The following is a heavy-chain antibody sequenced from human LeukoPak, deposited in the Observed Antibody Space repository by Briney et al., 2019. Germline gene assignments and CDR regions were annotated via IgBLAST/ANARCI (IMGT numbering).Heavy chain of an antibody. CDR2: ISSSSSTI. V-gene: IGHV3-48*01. D-gene: IGHD4-17*01. CDR1: GFTFSSYG. CDR3: ARSTPSTVTTTFFDY. J-gene: IGHJ4*02. Sequence: GGSLRLSCAASGFTFSSYGMHWVRQAPGKGLEWVSYISSSSSTIYYADSVKGRFTISRDNAKNSLYLQMNSLRAEDTAVYYCARSTPSTVTTTFFDYWGQGTLVTVSS.